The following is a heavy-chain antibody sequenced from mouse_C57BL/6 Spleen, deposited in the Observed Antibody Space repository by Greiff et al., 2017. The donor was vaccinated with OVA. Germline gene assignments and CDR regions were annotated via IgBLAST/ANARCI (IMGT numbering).Heavy chain of an antibody. CDR1: GYTFTSYW. J-gene: IGHJ3*01. V-gene: IGHV1-69*01. CDR2: IDPSDSYT. D-gene: IGHD1-1*01. Sequence: QVQLQQPGAELVMPGASVKLSCTASGYTFTSYWMHWVKQRPGQGLEWIGEIDPSDSYTNYNQKFKGKSTLTVDKSSSTAYMQLSSLTSEDSAVYYCARYGNFWFAYWGQGTLVTVSA. CDR3: ARYGNFWFAY.